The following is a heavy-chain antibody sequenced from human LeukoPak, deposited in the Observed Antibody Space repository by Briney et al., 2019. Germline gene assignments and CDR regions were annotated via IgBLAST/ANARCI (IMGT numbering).Heavy chain of an antibody. CDR3: ARSGPYYYHYVDV. CDR2: IYHSGST. D-gene: IGHD3-10*01. J-gene: IGHJ6*03. Sequence: SETLSLTCTVSGSSITRGDYWGWIRQSPGKGLEWIGAIYHSGSTYYNPSLKSRVAISVDTSKNQFSLRLSSVSAADTAVCYCARSGPYYYHYVDVWGKGTTVTVSS. CDR1: GSSITRGDY. V-gene: IGHV4-38-2*02.